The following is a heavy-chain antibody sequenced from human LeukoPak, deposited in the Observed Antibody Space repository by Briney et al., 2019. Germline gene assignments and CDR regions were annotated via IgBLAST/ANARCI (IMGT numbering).Heavy chain of an antibody. Sequence: SETLSLTCAVYGGSFSGYYWSWIRQPPGKGREWIGEIKHSGSTNYNPSLKSRVTISIATSKNQFSLKMSSVTAADTAVYYCARGRRDGYSGPWYFDLWGRGTLVTVSS. CDR3: ARGRRDGYSGPWYFDL. CDR2: IKHSGST. V-gene: IGHV4-34*01. D-gene: IGHD5-24*01. J-gene: IGHJ2*01. CDR1: GGSFSGYY.